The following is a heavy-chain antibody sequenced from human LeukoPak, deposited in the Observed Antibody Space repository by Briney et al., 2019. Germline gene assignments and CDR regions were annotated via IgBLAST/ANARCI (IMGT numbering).Heavy chain of an antibody. Sequence: GGSLRLSCAASGFTFSSYSMNWVRQAPGKGLEWVSYISSSSSTIYYADSVKGRFTISRDNAKNSLYLQMNSLRAEDTAVYYCAMGGSINPVRDRSVLAFDYWGRGTLVTVSS. CDR2: ISSSSSTI. D-gene: IGHD3-10*01. J-gene: IGHJ4*02. CDR1: GFTFSSYS. CDR3: AMGGSINPVRDRSVLAFDY. V-gene: IGHV3-48*01.